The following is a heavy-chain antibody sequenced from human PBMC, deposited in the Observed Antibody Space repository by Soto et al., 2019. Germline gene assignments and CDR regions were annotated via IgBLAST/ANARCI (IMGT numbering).Heavy chain of an antibody. CDR1: GFTVSNNY. CDR2: IYSGGYT. D-gene: IGHD3-16*01. CDR3: GAPPGGGGY. J-gene: IGHJ4*02. Sequence: EVQLVESGGGLIQPGGSLRLSCAVSGFTVSNNYMSWVRQAPGKGLEGVSVIYSGGYTAYGDSVKGRFTISRDNSKNTIFLQMNSLRAADPGVFLWGAPPGGGGYWGQGTLVTVSS. V-gene: IGHV3-53*01.